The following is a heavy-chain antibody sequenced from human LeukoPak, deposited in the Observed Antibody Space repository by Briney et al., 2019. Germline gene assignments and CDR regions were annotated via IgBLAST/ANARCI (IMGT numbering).Heavy chain of an antibody. V-gene: IGHV3-9*01. J-gene: IGHJ6*03. CDR1: GFTFDDYA. Sequence: PGRSLRLSCAASGFTFDDYAMHWVRQAPGKGLEWVSGISWNSGSIGYADSVKGRFTISRDNAKNSLYLQMNSLRAEDTALYYCAKDISATFNYMDVWGKGTTVTVSS. CDR2: ISWNSGSI. D-gene: IGHD3-16*01. CDR3: AKDISATFNYMDV.